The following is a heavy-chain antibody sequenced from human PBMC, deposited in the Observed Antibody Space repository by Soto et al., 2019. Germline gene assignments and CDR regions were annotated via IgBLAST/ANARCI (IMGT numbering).Heavy chain of an antibody. Sequence: SETLSLTCSVSGAALNSGNYYWSWIRQVPGKGLEWIGHIYVTGAVDYNPSLRDRTTISQDTSERQFSLNLRLVTAADTAVYYCARLRIATNNYKWFDPWGQGTLVTVSS. D-gene: IGHD2-21*01. CDR3: ARLRIATNNYKWFDP. CDR2: IYVTGAV. CDR1: GAALNSGNYY. J-gene: IGHJ5*02. V-gene: IGHV4-31*03.